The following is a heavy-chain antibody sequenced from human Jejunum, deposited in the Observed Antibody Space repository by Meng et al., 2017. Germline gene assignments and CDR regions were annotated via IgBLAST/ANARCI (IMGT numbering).Heavy chain of an antibody. Sequence: QVKLRQWGAGLLKPSGTLSLTCALYGGSISDYYWTWIRQPPGKGLEWIGEINDSGRTNYNPSLKSRVTISVDTSKSQFYLRVSSVTAADTAVYYCARGNEYSNYGADFWGQGTLVTVSS. J-gene: IGHJ4*02. V-gene: IGHV4-34*01. CDR2: INDSGRT. CDR1: GGSISDYY. CDR3: ARGNEYSNYGADF. D-gene: IGHD4-11*01.